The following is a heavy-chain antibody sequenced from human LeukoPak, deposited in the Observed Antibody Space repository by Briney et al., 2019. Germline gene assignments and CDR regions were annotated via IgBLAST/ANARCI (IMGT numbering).Heavy chain of an antibody. CDR3: ASGDANTAAAFDI. V-gene: IGHV4-4*07. CDR1: GGSISSYY. Sequence: PSDTLSLTCTVSGGSISSYYWNWIRQPAGKGLEWIGRIYTSGSTNYNYNPSLKSRVTMPVDTSKNQFSLKLSSVTAADTAVCYCASGDANTAAAFDIWGQGTMVTVSS. J-gene: IGHJ3*02. CDR2: IYTSGSTNY. D-gene: IGHD4-17*01.